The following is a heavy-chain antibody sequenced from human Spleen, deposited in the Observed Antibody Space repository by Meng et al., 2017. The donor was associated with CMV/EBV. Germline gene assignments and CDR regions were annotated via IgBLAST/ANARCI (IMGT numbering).Heavy chain of an antibody. J-gene: IGHJ5*02. V-gene: IGHV1-69*10. CDR2: IVPVLGVG. CDR1: GGTLSNYA. Sequence: SVKVSCKASGGTLSNYAISWVRQAPGQGLEWMGGIVPVLGVGEYAHKFQGRVTITADKSTTTVYMELSSLRSEDTAVYYCARGRIIELRPNWFDPWGQGTLVTVSS. CDR3: ARGRIIELRPNWFDP. D-gene: IGHD1-7*01.